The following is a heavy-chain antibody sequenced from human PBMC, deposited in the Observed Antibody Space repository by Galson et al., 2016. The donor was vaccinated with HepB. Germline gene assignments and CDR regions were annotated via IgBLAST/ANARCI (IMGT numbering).Heavy chain of an antibody. J-gene: IGHJ2*01. CDR3: ASKVARVSIGVFDI. CDR1: GFTFRNYW. D-gene: IGHD3-10*01. V-gene: IGHV3-74*01. CDR2: VNGDGTST. Sequence: SLRLSCAASGFTFRNYWMHWVRQSPGEGLVWVSRVNGDGTSTFYADSVKGRFTVSRDNAKNTLYMKMNTLRVDDTAVYYCASKVARVSIGVFDIWGRGTLVTVSS.